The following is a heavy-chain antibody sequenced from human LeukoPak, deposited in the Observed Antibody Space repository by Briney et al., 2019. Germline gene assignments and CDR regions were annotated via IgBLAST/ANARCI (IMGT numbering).Heavy chain of an antibody. CDR1: GGSITSNYHY. CDR3: ARLLGSSYYSFDS. CDR2: IYHGGPT. V-gene: IGHV4-39*01. D-gene: IGHD3-22*01. J-gene: IGHJ4*02. Sequence: AETLSLTCTVSGGSITSNYHYWGWIRQPPGKGLEWMGKIYHGGPTYYSPSLQSRITISVDTSKNQFYVKLRSVTAADTAVYYCARLLGSSYYSFDSWGQGTLVTVPS.